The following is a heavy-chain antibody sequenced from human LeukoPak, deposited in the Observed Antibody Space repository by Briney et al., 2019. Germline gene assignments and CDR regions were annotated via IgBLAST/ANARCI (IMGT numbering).Heavy chain of an antibody. Sequence: PSETLSLTCTVSGGSISSYYWSWIRQPAGKGPEWIGRIYTSGSTNYNPSLKSRVTMSVDTSKNQFSLKLSSVTAADTAVYYCARDGHYYDSSGYYYFPFDYWGQGTLVTVSS. V-gene: IGHV4-4*07. D-gene: IGHD3-22*01. CDR3: ARDGHYYDSSGYYYFPFDY. CDR2: IYTSGST. CDR1: GGSISSYY. J-gene: IGHJ4*02.